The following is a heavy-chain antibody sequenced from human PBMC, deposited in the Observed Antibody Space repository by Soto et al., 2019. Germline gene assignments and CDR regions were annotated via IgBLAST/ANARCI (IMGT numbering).Heavy chain of an antibody. CDR3: ATLRFRVSSFNFDH. CDR2: FDPEDGET. V-gene: IGHV1-24*01. J-gene: IGHJ4*02. Sequence: GASVKVSCKVSGYTLTELSMHWVRQAPGKGLEWMGGFDPEDGETIYAQKFQGRVTMTEDTSTDTAYMELSSLRSEDTAVYYCATLRFRVSSFNFDHWGKGTLVTVSS. CDR1: GYTLTELS. D-gene: IGHD6-6*01.